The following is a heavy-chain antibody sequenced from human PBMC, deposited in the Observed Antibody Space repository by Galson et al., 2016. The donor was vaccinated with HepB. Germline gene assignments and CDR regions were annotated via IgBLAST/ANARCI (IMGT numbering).Heavy chain of an antibody. J-gene: IGHJ1*01. CDR1: GFKFDDHS. CDR2: ISWNSGSI. CDR3: VKAAHGYSGYEFPFQY. D-gene: IGHD5-12*01. V-gene: IGHV3-9*01. Sequence: SLRLSCAASGFKFDDHSIHWVRQAPGKGLEWVSGISWNSGSIGYVDSMKGRLTVSRDNARNSVSLGMNSPQIEDTAFYYCVKAAHGYSGYEFPFQYWGQGTLVIVSS.